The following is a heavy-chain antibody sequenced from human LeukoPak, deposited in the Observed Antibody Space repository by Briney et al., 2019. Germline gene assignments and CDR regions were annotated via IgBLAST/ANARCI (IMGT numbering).Heavy chain of an antibody. D-gene: IGHD2-8*01. CDR3: AKLVGMYAGSRADDY. V-gene: IGHV3-23*01. Sequence: PGGSLRLSCAASGFTFSSYGMHWVRQAPGKGLEWVSGISATGGSTYYADTVKGRFTISRDNSKNTLYLQMNSLRAEDTAVYYCAKLVGMYAGSRADDYWGQGTLVTVSS. CDR1: GFTFSSYG. CDR2: ISATGGST. J-gene: IGHJ4*02.